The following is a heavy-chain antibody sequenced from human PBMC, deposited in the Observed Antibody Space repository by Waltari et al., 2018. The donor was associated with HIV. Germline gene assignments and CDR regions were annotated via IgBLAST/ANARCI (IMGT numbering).Heavy chain of an antibody. CDR1: GFTVSGNY. V-gene: IGHV3-66*01. J-gene: IGHJ5*02. CDR3: AREGFTVLRGTIIAHWFDP. CDR2: IYSGGNT. D-gene: IGHD3-10*01. Sequence: QVSESGGGLVQPGGSLRLSCAVSGFTVSGNYMSWVRQAPGKVLECVSFIYSGGNTNYADSVKGRFTISRDNSKNILYLQMNGLRAEDTAVYYCAREGFTVLRGTIIAHWFDPWGQGTLVTVSS.